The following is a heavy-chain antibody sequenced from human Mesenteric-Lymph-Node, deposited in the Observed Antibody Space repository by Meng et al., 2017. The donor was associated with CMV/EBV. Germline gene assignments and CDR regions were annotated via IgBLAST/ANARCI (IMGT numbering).Heavy chain of an antibody. V-gene: IGHV1-8*03. CDR3: ARRTYDGSIYYYYGMDV. D-gene: IGHD2-15*01. CDR2: MNPNSGNT. Sequence: ASVKVSCKASGYTFIRYDINWVRQTTGQGREWMGWMNPNSGNTGYAQKFQGRVTITRNTSISTAYMELSSLRSEDTAMYYCARRTYDGSIYYYYGMDVWGQGTTVTVSS. J-gene: IGHJ6*02. CDR1: GYTFIRYD.